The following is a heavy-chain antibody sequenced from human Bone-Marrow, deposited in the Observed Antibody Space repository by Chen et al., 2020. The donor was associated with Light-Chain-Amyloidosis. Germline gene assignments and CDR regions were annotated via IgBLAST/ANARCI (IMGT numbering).Heavy chain of an antibody. CDR2: ISGGGGSR. V-gene: IGHV3-23*04. D-gene: IGHD3-9*01. J-gene: IGHJ3*02. Sequence: EVQLVESGGGLLQRGGSLRLSCAASGFAFSSDAMSWVRQAPGKGVEWVSTISGGGGSRYYGDSVKGRLTISTDNSKNALVQQMNSLRAENTAVYYCAKDISYDDILPGYPADAFDIWGQGTMVTVSS. CDR3: AKDISYDDILPGYPADAFDI. CDR1: GFAFSSDA.